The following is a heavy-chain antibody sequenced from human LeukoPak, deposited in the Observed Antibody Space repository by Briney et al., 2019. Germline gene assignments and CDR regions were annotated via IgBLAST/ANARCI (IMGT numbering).Heavy chain of an antibody. J-gene: IGHJ5*02. CDR2: ISSSGSTI. Sequence: GGSLRLSCAASGFTFSDYYMSWIRQAPGKGLEWVSYISSSGSTIYYADSVKGRFTISRDNAKNSLYLQMNSLRAEDTAVYYCARVRTRRYCTNGVCPNWFDPWGQGTLVTVSS. V-gene: IGHV3-11*01. D-gene: IGHD2-8*01. CDR1: GFTFSDYY. CDR3: ARVRTRRYCTNGVCPNWFDP.